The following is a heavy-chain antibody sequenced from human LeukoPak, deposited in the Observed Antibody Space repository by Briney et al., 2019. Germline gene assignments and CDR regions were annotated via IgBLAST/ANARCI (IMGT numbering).Heavy chain of an antibody. Sequence: SETLSLTCTVSGGSISGYYWSWIRQPPGKGLEWIGHIYYSGNTYYNPSLKSRVTISVETSKNQFSLKLSSVTAADTAVYYCARWAHCGGDCHWLQHWGQGTLVTVSS. CDR1: GGSISGYY. J-gene: IGHJ1*01. CDR2: IYYSGNT. V-gene: IGHV4-59*08. D-gene: IGHD2-21*02. CDR3: ARWAHCGGDCHWLQH.